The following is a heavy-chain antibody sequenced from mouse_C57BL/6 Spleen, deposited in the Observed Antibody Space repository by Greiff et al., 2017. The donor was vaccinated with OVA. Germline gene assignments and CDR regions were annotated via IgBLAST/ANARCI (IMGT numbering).Heavy chain of an antibody. J-gene: IGHJ2*01. CDR1: GYTFTSYW. D-gene: IGHD2-3*01. CDR3: ARSRDDDYFDY. Sequence: QVQLQQPGAELVKPGASVKLSCKASGYTFTSYWMQWVKQRPGQGLEWIGEIDPSDSYTNYNQKFKGKATLTVDKTSSTAYMQLSSLASEDSAVYYRARSRDDDYFDYWGQGTTLTVSS. CDR2: IDPSDSYT. V-gene: IGHV1-50*01.